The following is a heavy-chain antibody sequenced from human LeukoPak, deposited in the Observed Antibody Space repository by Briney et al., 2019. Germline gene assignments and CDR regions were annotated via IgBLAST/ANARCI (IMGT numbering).Heavy chain of an antibody. CDR1: GFTFSSYA. CDR2: ISYDGSNK. CDR3: ARWPGGYYDFWSGYYTAGY. V-gene: IGHV3-30-3*01. Sequence: PGGSLRLSCAASGFTFSSYAMHWVRQAPGKGLEWVAVISYDGSNKYYADSVKGRFTISRDNSKNTLYLQMNSLRAEDTAVYYCARWPGGYYDFWSGYYTAGYWGQGTLVTVSS. J-gene: IGHJ4*02. D-gene: IGHD3-3*01.